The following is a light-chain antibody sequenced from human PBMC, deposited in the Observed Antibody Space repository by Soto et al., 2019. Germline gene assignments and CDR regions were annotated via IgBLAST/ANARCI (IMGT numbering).Light chain of an antibody. CDR2: GAS. V-gene: IGKV3-20*01. J-gene: IGKJ5*01. CDR3: QHYGSSPIT. CDR1: QSVSSSY. Sequence: EIVLTQSPGTLSLSPGERATLSCRASQSVSSSYLAWYQQKPGQPPRLLISGASSRATGIPDRFGGSASGAYVTLIISRLAHEDFALYCCQHYGSSPITFGQGTRLDIK.